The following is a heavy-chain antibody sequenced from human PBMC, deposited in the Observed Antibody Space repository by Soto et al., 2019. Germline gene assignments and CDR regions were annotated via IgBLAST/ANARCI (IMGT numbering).Heavy chain of an antibody. Sequence: QLQLQESGPGLAKPSETLSLTCTVSGGSITNDNYYWAWIRQPPGKGLEWIGSIYHVGNTYYNSSLKSRVTISVDTSKNLFSLRLTSLTATDTAVYFCARLWGPYYFDYWGLGALVTVSS. CDR2: IYHVGNT. V-gene: IGHV4-39*01. CDR1: GGSITNDNYY. D-gene: IGHD7-27*01. J-gene: IGHJ4*02. CDR3: ARLWGPYYFDY.